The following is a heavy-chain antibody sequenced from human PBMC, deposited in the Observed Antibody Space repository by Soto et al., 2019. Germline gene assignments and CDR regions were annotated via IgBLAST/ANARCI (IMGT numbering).Heavy chain of an antibody. V-gene: IGHV3-9*01. D-gene: IGHD6-19*01. CDR1: GFTFDDYA. CDR2: ISWNSCSI. J-gene: IGHJ4*02. CDR3: AKDIISRQWLYVFDY. Sequence: EVQLVESGGGLVQPGRSLRLSCAASGFTFDDYAMHWVRQAPGKGLEWVSGISWNSCSIGYADSLKCRFTISRDNAKNSLYLQMNSLRAEDTALYYCAKDIISRQWLYVFDYWGQGTLVTVSS.